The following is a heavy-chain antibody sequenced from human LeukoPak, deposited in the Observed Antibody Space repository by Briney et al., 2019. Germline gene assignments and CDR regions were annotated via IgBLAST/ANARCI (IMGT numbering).Heavy chain of an antibody. CDR3: ARSRGGSGSSRYCDY. CDR1: GFIFSDYA. CDR2: FSGSGGST. J-gene: IGHJ4*02. Sequence: PGGSLRLSCAASGFIFSDYAMNWVRQAPGKGLECISGFSGSGGSTYYADSVKGRFTISRDNSKNTLYLQMNSLRAEDTAVYYCARSRGGSGSSRYCDYWGQGTLVTVSS. D-gene: IGHD3-10*01. V-gene: IGHV3-23*01.